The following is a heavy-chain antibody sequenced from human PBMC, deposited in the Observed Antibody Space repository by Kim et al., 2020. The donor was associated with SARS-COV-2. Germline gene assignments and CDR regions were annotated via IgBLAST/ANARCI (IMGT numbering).Heavy chain of an antibody. Sequence: GGSLRLSCAASGFTFSSYGMHWVRQAPGKGLEWVAVISYDGSNKYYADSVKGRFTISRDNSKNTLYLQMNSLRAEDTAVYYCAGRITIPVVVIGYFDYWGQGTLVTVSS. CDR1: GFTFSSYG. CDR2: ISYDGSNK. D-gene: IGHD3-22*01. V-gene: IGHV3-30*03. CDR3: AGRITIPVVVIGYFDY. J-gene: IGHJ4*02.